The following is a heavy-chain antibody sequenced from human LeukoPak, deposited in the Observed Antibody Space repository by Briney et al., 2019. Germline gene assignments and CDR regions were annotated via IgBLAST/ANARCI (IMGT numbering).Heavy chain of an antibody. CDR1: GFTFSSYA. CDR3: ATTSGSGSYYYGMDV. V-gene: IGHV3-23*01. D-gene: IGHD3-10*01. CDR2: ISGSGGST. Sequence: GGSLRLSCAASGFTFSSYAMSWVRQAPGEGLEWVSAISGSGGSTYYADSVKGRFTISRDNSKNTLYLQMNSLRAEDTAVYYCATTSGSGSYYYGMDVWGKGTTVTVSS. J-gene: IGHJ6*04.